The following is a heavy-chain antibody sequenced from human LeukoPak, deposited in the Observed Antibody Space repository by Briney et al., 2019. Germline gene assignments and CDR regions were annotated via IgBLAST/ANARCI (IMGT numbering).Heavy chain of an antibody. Sequence: ASVKVSCKASGGTFSSYAISWVRQAPGQGLEWMGGIIPIFGTANYAQKFQGRVTITADESTSTAYMELSSLRSEDTAVYYCARVGGDFWSGYYLDYWGQGTLVTVSS. V-gene: IGHV1-69*13. CDR3: ARVGGDFWSGYYLDY. CDR1: GGTFSSYA. CDR2: IIPIFGTA. D-gene: IGHD3-3*01. J-gene: IGHJ4*02.